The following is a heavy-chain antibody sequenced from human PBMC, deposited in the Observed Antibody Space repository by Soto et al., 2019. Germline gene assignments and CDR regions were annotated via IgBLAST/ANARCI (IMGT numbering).Heavy chain of an antibody. D-gene: IGHD5-18*01. V-gene: IGHV3-23*01. CDR3: AKAGEIQLWLSAYGMDV. J-gene: IGHJ6*02. Sequence: EVQLLESGGGLVQPGGSLRLSCAASGFTFSSYAMSWVRQAPGKGLEWVSAISGSGGSTYYADSVKGRFTISRDNSKTTMYLQMNSLRAEDTAVYYCAKAGEIQLWLSAYGMDVWGQGTTVTVSS. CDR1: GFTFSSYA. CDR2: ISGSGGST.